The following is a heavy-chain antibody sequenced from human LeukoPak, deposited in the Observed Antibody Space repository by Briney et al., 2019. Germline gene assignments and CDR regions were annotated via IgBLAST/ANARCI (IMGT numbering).Heavy chain of an antibody. CDR3: ARKMATAYFDY. V-gene: IGHV3-33*01. CDR2: IWYDGSNE. Sequence: GGSLRLSCAASGFIFSSYGMHWVRQAPGKGLEWVALIWYDGSNEYYADSVKGRFTISRDNSKNTLYLQMNSLRAEDTAVYFCARKMATAYFDYWGQGTLVTISS. J-gene: IGHJ4*02. D-gene: IGHD5-24*01. CDR1: GFIFSSYG.